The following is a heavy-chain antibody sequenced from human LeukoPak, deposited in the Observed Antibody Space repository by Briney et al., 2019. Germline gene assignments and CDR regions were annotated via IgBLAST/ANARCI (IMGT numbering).Heavy chain of an antibody. CDR3: ARDTGWSRFDP. Sequence: PGGSLRLSCAVSGVTFSSDGMHWVRQAPGKGVEGVAVISNDGSNKHYADSVKGRFPISRDNSRNTLYLQMNSLRAEDTAVYYCARDTGWSRFDPWGQGTLVTVSS. D-gene: IGHD6-19*01. J-gene: IGHJ5*02. CDR1: GVTFSSDG. V-gene: IGHV3-30*03. CDR2: ISNDGSNK.